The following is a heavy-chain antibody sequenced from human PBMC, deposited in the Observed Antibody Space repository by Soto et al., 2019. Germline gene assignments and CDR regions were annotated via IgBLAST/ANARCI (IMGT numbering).Heavy chain of an antibody. CDR1: GGSISSGGYY. J-gene: IGHJ5*02. CDR2: IYYSGST. Sequence: LSLTCTVSGGSISSGGYYWSWIRQHPGKGLEWIGYIYYSGSTYYNPSLKSRVTISVDTSKNQFSLKLSSVTAADTAVYYCARVNSGITMVRGRYNWFDPWGQGTLVTVSS. CDR3: ARVNSGITMVRGRYNWFDP. V-gene: IGHV4-31*03. D-gene: IGHD3-10*01.